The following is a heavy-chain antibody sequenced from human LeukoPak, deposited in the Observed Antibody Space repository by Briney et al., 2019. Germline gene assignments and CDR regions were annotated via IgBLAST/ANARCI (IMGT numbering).Heavy chain of an antibody. CDR2: ISTSSSYI. D-gene: IGHD3-22*01. CDR1: GFTFSRYS. J-gene: IGHJ4*02. V-gene: IGHV3-21*01. CDR3: ARDRPYYDTQ. Sequence: GGSLRLSCAASGFTFSRYSMNRVRQAPGKGLEWLSFISTSSSYIYYADSVKGRFTISRDNAKNSLYLQMNSLRAEDTAVYYCARDRPYYDTQWGQGTLVTVSS.